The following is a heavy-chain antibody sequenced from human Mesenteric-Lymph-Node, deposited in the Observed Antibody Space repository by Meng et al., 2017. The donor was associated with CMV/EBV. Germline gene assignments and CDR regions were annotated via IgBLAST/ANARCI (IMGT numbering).Heavy chain of an antibody. CDR2: IIPILRTA. Sequence: SVKVSYKASGVTFSSYGFSWVRQAPGQGLEWMGGIIPILRTANYAQKFQGRVTINADRSTSTAYMELRSLRSDDTAVYYCARDGTYNWNDLGYWGQGTLVTVSS. CDR1: GVTFSSYG. CDR3: ARDGTYNWNDLGY. V-gene: IGHV1-69*10. J-gene: IGHJ4*02. D-gene: IGHD1-1*01.